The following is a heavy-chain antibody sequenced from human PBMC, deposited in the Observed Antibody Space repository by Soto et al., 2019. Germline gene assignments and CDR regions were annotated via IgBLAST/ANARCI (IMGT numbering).Heavy chain of an antibody. CDR2: IKSDGSST. CDR1: GFTFISYW. CDR3: ARDQVDYDSSGSIDY. D-gene: IGHD3-22*01. J-gene: IGHJ4*02. Sequence: GGSLRLSCAASGFTFISYWMHWFRQTPGKGLVWVSRIKSDGSSTSYADSVKGRFTISRDNAKNTLYLQMNSLRAEDTAVYYCARDQVDYDSSGSIDYWGQGTLVTVSS. V-gene: IGHV3-74*01.